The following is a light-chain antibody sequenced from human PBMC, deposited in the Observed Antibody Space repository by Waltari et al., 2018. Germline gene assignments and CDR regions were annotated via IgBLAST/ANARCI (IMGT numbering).Light chain of an antibody. Sequence: CTGRPSVSVYLDWYQQRPGQAPRLLIYDASDRTTGGPARLRGSGSGSEFTLTISSLEPEDFEVYSCQQRTDRPPVTFGQGTRVEMK. CDR1: PSVSVY. CDR2: DAS. CDR3: QQRTDRPPVT. J-gene: IGKJ1*01. V-gene: IGKV3-11*01.